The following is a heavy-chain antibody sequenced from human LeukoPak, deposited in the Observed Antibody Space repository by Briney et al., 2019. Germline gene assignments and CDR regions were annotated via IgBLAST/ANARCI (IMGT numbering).Heavy chain of an antibody. V-gene: IGHV3-30*18. J-gene: IGHJ4*02. Sequence: GGSLRLSCAASGFTFNNYGMHYVRQAPGKGLEWEAVISDDGRNKNYADSVKGRFTISRDSSNNTLYLQMNSLRAEDTGVYFCAKDRETTASGTFDFRGQGTLVTVSS. CDR3: AKDRETTASGTFDF. CDR2: ISDDGRNK. D-gene: IGHD6-13*01. CDR1: GFTFNNYG.